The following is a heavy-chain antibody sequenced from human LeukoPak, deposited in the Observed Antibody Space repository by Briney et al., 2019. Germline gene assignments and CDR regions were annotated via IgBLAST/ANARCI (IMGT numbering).Heavy chain of an antibody. Sequence: SETLSLTCTVSGGSISSSGYYWGWIRQPPGKGLEWIGSIHNSGSTYYNPSLKRRVTISVDTSKNQFSLRLSSVTAADTAVYYCARDGGSYHFDYWGQGTLVTVSS. CDR2: IHNSGST. CDR3: ARDGGSYHFDY. J-gene: IGHJ4*02. D-gene: IGHD1-26*01. V-gene: IGHV4-39*07. CDR1: GGSISSSGYY.